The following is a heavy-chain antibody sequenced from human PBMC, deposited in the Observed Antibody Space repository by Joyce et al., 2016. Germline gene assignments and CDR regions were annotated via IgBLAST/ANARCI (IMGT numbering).Heavy chain of an antibody. CDR3: ARDRAMVSRFDY. J-gene: IGHJ4*02. Sequence: EVQLVESGGGLVESGGSLRLSCAASGFTFSSYSMNWVRQAPGKGLEWVSSISISSSYIDYADSVKGRFTISRDDAENSLYLQMHSLRVDDTAVYYCARDRAMVSRFDYWGQGTLVTVSS. V-gene: IGHV3-21*01. D-gene: IGHD2-8*01. CDR1: GFTFSSYS. CDR2: ISISSSYI.